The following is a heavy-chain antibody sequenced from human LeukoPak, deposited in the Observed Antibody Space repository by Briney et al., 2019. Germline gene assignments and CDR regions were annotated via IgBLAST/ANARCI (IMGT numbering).Heavy chain of an antibody. CDR3: AKDLPRPYNYDSSGYWPLGY. Sequence: PGGSLRLSCAASGFTFSSYAMSWVRQAPGKGLEWVSAISGSGGSTYYADSVKGRFTISRDNSKNTLYLQMNSLRAEDTAVYYCAKDLPRPYNYDSSGYWPLGYWGQGNLVTVSS. CDR2: ISGSGGST. V-gene: IGHV3-23*01. CDR1: GFTFSSYA. D-gene: IGHD3-22*01. J-gene: IGHJ4*02.